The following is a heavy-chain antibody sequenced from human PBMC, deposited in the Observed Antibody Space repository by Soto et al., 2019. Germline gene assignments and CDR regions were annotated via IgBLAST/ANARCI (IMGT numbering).Heavy chain of an antibody. CDR1: GGSISSGGYS. Sequence: QLQLQESGSGLVKPSQTLSLTCAVSGGSISSGGYSWSWIRQPPGKGLEWIGYIYHSGSTYYKPSRETRVAISVDRSQNRFSLRLSSVTAADTAVYYCARPESGTFDPWGQGTLVTVSS. CDR3: ARPESGTFDP. D-gene: IGHD1-7*01. J-gene: IGHJ5*02. V-gene: IGHV4-30-2*01. CDR2: IYHSGST.